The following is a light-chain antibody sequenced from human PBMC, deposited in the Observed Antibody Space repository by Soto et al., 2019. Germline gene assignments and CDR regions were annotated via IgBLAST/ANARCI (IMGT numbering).Light chain of an antibody. CDR3: QQYNKWPLT. CDR2: GAS. J-gene: IGKJ4*01. V-gene: IGKV3D-15*01. CDR1: ESISSN. Sequence: EIVMTQSPATLSVSPGERATLSCRASESISSNLAWYQQKPGQAPRLLKYGASTRATGIPARFSGSGSGTEFTLTISSLQSEDSAVYYCQQYNKWPLTFGGGTNVDIK.